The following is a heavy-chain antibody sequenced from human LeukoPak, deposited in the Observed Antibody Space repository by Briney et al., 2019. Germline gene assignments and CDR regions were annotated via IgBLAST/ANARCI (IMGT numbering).Heavy chain of an antibody. D-gene: IGHD3-22*01. CDR2: IKQEGSEK. V-gene: IGHV3-7*03. CDR1: GFTFSNYW. CDR3: AGVSSGYYLDY. Sequence: PGGSLRLSCAASGFTFSNYWMSWVRQAPGKGLEWVANIKQEGSEKYHVDSVRGRFTISRDNAKNSLYLQMNSLRAEDTAVYFCAGVSSGYYLDYWGQGTLVTVSS. J-gene: IGHJ4*02.